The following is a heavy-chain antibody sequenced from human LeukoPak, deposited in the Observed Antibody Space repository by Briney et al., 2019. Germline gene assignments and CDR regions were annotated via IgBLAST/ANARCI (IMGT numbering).Heavy chain of an antibody. V-gene: IGHV3-23*01. CDR1: GFTFSIDT. Sequence: VRCLCLSCAASGFTFSIDTMSGGRHSPGGGEEWVSAISGSGGSTYYAASVKGPFTISRDNSKNTLYLQTTSLRAEDTAVYYCARDEAESGDYWGQGTLVTVSS. D-gene: IGHD2/OR15-2a*01. CDR2: ISGSGGST. J-gene: IGHJ4*02. CDR3: ARDEAESGDY.